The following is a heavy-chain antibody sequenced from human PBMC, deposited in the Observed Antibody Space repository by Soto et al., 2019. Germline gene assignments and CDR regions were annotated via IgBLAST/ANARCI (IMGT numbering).Heavy chain of an antibody. CDR2: ISAYNGNT. Sequence: GASVKVSWKASGYAFTSYGISWVRQAPGQGLEWMGWISAYNGNTNYAQKLQGRVTMTTDTSTSTAYMELSRLRSDDTAVYYCARASAYYYYYGMDVWGQGTTVTVSS. CDR1: GYAFTSYG. D-gene: IGHD6-6*01. CDR3: ARASAYYYYYGMDV. V-gene: IGHV1-18*04. J-gene: IGHJ6*02.